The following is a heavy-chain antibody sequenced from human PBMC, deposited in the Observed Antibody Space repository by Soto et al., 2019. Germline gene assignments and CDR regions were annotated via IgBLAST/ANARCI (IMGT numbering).Heavy chain of an antibody. V-gene: IGHV4-59*08. D-gene: IGHD1-26*01. Sequence: PSETLSLTCTVSGGSISSEYWSWIRQPPGKGLEWIGYIYYSGSTNYNPSLKSRVTISVDTSKNQFSLKLSSVTAADTAVYYCARLAPLLSSVDYWGQGTLVTVSS. CDR1: GGSISSEY. CDR3: ARLAPLLSSVDY. CDR2: IYYSGST. J-gene: IGHJ4*02.